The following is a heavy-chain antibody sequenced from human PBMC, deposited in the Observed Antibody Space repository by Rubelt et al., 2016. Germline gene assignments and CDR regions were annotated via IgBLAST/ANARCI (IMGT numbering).Heavy chain of an antibody. V-gene: IGHV1-8*01. Sequence: QVQLVQSGAEVKKPGASVKVSCKASGYTFTSYDINWVRQATGQGLEWMGWMNPNSGNTGYAQKFQGRVTMTRNTSISTAYMGLSSLGSEDTAVYYCARGLARAAAAPRRLWFDPWGQGTLVTVSS. CDR3: ARGLARAAAAPRRLWFDP. CDR1: GYTFTSYD. D-gene: IGHD6-13*01. J-gene: IGHJ5*02. CDR2: MNPNSGNT.